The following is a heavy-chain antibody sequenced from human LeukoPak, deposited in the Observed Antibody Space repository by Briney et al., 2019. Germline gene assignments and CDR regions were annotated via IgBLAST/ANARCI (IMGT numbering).Heavy chain of an antibody. CDR2: INHSGST. Sequence: SETLSLTCAVYGGSFSGYYWSWIRQPPGKGLEWIGEINHSGSTNYNPSLKSRVTISVDTSKNQFSLKLSSVTAADTAVYYCARGLRWVDAFDIWGQGTMVTVSS. CDR1: GGSFSGYY. V-gene: IGHV4-34*01. CDR3: ARGLRWVDAFDI. J-gene: IGHJ3*02. D-gene: IGHD4-23*01.